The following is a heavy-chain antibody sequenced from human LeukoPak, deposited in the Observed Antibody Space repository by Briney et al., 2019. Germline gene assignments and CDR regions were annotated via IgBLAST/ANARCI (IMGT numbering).Heavy chain of an antibody. CDR2: IYTSGST. CDR1: GGSINNYY. V-gene: IGHV4-4*07. J-gene: IGHJ5*02. D-gene: IGHD1-26*01. Sequence: PSETLSITCTVSGGSINNYYWSWIRQPAGKGLEWIGHIYTSGSTDYNPSLKSRVTMSVDTSKNQFSLKLSSVTAADTAVYYCARDRESSGSYWLGWFDPWGQGTLVTVSS. CDR3: ARDRESSGSYWLGWFDP.